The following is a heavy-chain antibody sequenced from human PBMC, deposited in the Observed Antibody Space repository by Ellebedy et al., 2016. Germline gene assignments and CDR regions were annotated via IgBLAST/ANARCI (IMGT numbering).Heavy chain of an antibody. CDR2: ISAYNGNT. V-gene: IGHV1-18*01. CDR1: GGTFTSYG. CDR3: ITMVRGEGFISPHAFDI. Sequence: ASVKVSCKASGGTFTSYGISWVRQAPGQGLEWMGWISAYNGNTNYAQKLQGRVTMTTDTSTSTAYMELRSLRSDDTAVYYCITMVRGEGFISPHAFDIWGQGTMVTVSS. J-gene: IGHJ3*02. D-gene: IGHD3-10*01.